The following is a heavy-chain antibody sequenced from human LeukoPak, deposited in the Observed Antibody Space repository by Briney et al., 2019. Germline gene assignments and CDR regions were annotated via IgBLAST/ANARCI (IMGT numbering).Heavy chain of an antibody. D-gene: IGHD2-2*01. J-gene: IGHJ6*02. Sequence: ASVKVSCKASGYTFTSYGISWVRQAPGQGLEWMGGISAYNGNTNYAQNIQGRVTMTTDTSTSTAYMELRSLRSDDTAVYYCARDRYCSSTSCYRRYYYGMDVWGQGTTVTVSS. CDR1: GYTFTSYG. V-gene: IGHV1-18*01. CDR2: ISAYNGNT. CDR3: ARDRYCSSTSCYRRYYYGMDV.